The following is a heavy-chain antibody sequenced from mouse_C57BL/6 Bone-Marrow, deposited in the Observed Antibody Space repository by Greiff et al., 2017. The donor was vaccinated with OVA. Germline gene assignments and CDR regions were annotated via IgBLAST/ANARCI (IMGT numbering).Heavy chain of an antibody. J-gene: IGHJ1*03. CDR2: IYPRSGNT. CDR3: ASAKLFFDV. V-gene: IGHV1-81*01. Sequence: VKLMESGAELARPGASVKLSCKASGYTFTSYGISWVKQRPGQGLEWIGEIYPRSGNTYYTEKFKGKATLTADKSSSTAYMELRSLTCEDCAFYFCASAKLFFDVGGTGTTVTVSS. D-gene: IGHD1-1*01. CDR1: GYTFTSYG.